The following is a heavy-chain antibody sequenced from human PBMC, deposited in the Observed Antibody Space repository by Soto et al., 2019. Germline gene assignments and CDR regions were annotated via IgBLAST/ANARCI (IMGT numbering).Heavy chain of an antibody. Sequence: EVQVLESGGGLAQPGGSLRLSCVGSGFPFSTHVISWVRQAPGTGLTWVSGITGSGGTPYYSDSARGRFVISRDNSKNPVYVEMRSLRVDETDTYYCVKERHMSAALGSSYLDVWGKGITVIVSS. D-gene: IGHD3-10*01. J-gene: IGHJ6*03. V-gene: IGHV3-23*01. CDR2: ITGSGGTP. CDR3: VKERHMSAALGSSYLDV. CDR1: GFPFSTHV.